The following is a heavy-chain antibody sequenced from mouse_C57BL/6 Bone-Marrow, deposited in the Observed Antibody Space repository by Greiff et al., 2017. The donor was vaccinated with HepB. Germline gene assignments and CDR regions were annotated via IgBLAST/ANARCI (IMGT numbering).Heavy chain of an antibody. CDR2: ISSGGSYT. CDR3: ARRILLLRYQAWFAY. J-gene: IGHJ3*01. CDR1: GFTFSSYG. D-gene: IGHD1-1*01. Sequence: EVKLMESGGDLVKPGGSLKLSCAASGFTFSSYGMSWVRQTPDKRLEWVATISSGGSYTYYPDSVKGRFTISRDNAKNTLYLQMSSLKSEDTAMYYCARRILLLRYQAWFAYWGQGTLVTVSA. V-gene: IGHV5-6*02.